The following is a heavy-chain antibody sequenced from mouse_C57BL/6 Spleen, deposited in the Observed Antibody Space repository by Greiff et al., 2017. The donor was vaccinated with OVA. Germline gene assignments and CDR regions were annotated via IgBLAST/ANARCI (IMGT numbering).Heavy chain of an antibody. CDR1: GFNIKDDY. J-gene: IGHJ3*01. CDR3: TKYYYGSAWFAY. D-gene: IGHD1-1*01. V-gene: IGHV14-4*01. CDR2: IDPENGDT. Sequence: EVQLQQSGAELVRPGASVKLSCTASGFNIKDDYMHWVKQRPEQGLEWIGWIDPENGDTEYASKFQGKATITADTSSNTAYLQLSSLTSEDTAVDYCTKYYYGSAWFAYWGQGTLVTVSA.